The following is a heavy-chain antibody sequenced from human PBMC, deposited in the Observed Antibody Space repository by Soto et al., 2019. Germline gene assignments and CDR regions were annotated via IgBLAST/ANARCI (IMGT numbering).Heavy chain of an antibody. V-gene: IGHV3-30-3*01. D-gene: IGHD4-17*01. CDR3: ARDRSAGTTAISNSDF. CDR2: ISYDGNKK. Sequence: GGSLRLSWAASGFTFSSYAMHWVRQVPGKGLEWVAIISYDGNKKYYADSVKGRFTISRDNSKNTLYLQMNSLRTEDTAVYYCARDRSAGTTAISNSDFRGQGTLVTVSS. CDR1: GFTFSSYA. J-gene: IGHJ4*02.